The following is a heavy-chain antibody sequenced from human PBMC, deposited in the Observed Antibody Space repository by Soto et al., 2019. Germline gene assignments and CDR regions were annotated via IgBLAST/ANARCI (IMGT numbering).Heavy chain of an antibody. J-gene: IGHJ4*02. Sequence: EVQLVESGGGLVQPGGSLRLSCAASGFTFSSYWMSWVRQAPGKGLEWVAHITEDGSEKYYVDSVKGRFTISRDNAKNSLYLQMNSLRAEDTAVYYWARASLVVATDYWGQGTLVTVAS. V-gene: IGHV3-7*04. CDR1: GFTFSSYW. CDR2: ITEDGSEK. CDR3: ARASLVVATDY. D-gene: IGHD2-21*01.